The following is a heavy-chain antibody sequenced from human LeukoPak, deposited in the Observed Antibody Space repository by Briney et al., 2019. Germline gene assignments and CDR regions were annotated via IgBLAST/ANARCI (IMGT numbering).Heavy chain of an antibody. Sequence: SETLSLTCAVYGGSFSGYCWSWIRQPPGKGLEWIGEINHSGSTNYNPSPKSRVTISVDTSKNQFSLKLSSVTAADTAVYYCARAMPDCSSTSCYSVWGQGTLVTVSS. CDR2: INHSGST. CDR3: ARAMPDCSSTSCYSV. J-gene: IGHJ4*02. V-gene: IGHV4-34*01. D-gene: IGHD2-2*01. CDR1: GGSFSGYC.